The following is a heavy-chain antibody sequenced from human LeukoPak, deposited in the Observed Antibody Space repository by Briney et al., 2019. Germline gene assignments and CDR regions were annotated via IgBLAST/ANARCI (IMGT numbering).Heavy chain of an antibody. CDR3: ASTPWASLALDP. CDR1: GFTFSSYG. J-gene: IGHJ5*02. Sequence: GGSLRLSCAASGFTFSSYGMHWVRQAPGKGLEWVAVIWYDGSNKYYADSVKGRFTISRGNSKNTLYLQMNSLRAEDTAVYYCASTPWASLALDPWGQGTLVTVSS. CDR2: IWYDGSNK. V-gene: IGHV3-33*01. D-gene: IGHD2-2*01.